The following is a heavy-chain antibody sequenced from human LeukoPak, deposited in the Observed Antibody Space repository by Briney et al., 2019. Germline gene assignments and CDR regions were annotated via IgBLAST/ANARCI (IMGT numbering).Heavy chain of an antibody. J-gene: IGHJ6*02. CDR3: ARHTPLRQVDPADRGNYPSYYGMDV. D-gene: IGHD6-13*01. V-gene: IGHV3-7*01. CDR2: IKQDGSGK. CDR1: GFTFSSYW. Sequence: GGSLRLSCAASGFTFSSYWMNWVRQSPGKGLEWVADIKQDGSGKYYVDSVKGRFTISRDNANNSLYLQIDTLRREHTSVYYCARHTPLRQVDPADRGNYPSYYGMDVWGQGTTVTVSS.